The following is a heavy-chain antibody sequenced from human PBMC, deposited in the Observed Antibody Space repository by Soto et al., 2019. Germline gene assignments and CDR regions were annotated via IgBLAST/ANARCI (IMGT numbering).Heavy chain of an antibody. CDR2: INHSGST. V-gene: IGHV4-34*01. CDR3: ARGRPRSRFDY. D-gene: IGHD3-16*02. J-gene: IGHJ4*02. CDR1: GGSFSGYY. Sequence: ETLSLTCAVYGGSFSGYYWSWIRQPPGKGLEWIGEINHSGSTNYNPSLKSRVTISVDTSKNQFSLKLSSVTAADTAVYYCARGRPRSRFDYWGQGTLVTVSS.